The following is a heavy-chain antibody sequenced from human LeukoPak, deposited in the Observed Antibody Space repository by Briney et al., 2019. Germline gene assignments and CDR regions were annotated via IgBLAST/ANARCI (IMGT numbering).Heavy chain of an antibody. CDR1: GFTFSSYW. CDR3: ARVTGGRYDSSGYTFYYYYYYMDV. V-gene: IGHV3-74*01. Sequence: GGSLRLSCAASGFTFSSYWMHWVRQAPGKGLVWVSRINSDGSSTSYADSVKGRFTISRDNAKNTLYLQMNSLRAEDTAVYYCARVTGGRYDSSGYTFYYYYYYMDVWGKGTTVTISS. J-gene: IGHJ6*03. D-gene: IGHD3-22*01. CDR2: INSDGSST.